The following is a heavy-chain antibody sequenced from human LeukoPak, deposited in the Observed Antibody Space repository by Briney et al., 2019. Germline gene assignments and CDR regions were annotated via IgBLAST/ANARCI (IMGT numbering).Heavy chain of an antibody. V-gene: IGHV1-18*01. CDR1: GYTFISYG. Sequence: ASVKVSCKASGYTFISYGISWGRPAPGQGLEWMGWISAYNGNTNYAQKLQGRVSMTTDTSTSTAYMELRSLRSDDTAVYYCARARFGISWFDPWGQGTLVTVSS. CDR2: ISAYNGNT. CDR3: ARARFGISWFDP. D-gene: IGHD3-10*02. J-gene: IGHJ5*02.